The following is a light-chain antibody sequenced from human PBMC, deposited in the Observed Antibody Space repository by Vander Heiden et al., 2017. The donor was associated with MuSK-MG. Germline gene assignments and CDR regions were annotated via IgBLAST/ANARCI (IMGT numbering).Light chain of an antibody. Sequence: DIVMTQSPLSLPVTPGEPASISCRSSQSLLYSNGYNYLDWYLQKPGQSPQLLIYLGSNRASGVPDRFSGGGSGTDFTLKISRVEAEDVGVYYCMQTLQTPRTFGGGTKVEIK. V-gene: IGKV2-28*01. J-gene: IGKJ4*01. CDR1: QSLLYSNGYNY. CDR2: LGS. CDR3: MQTLQTPRT.